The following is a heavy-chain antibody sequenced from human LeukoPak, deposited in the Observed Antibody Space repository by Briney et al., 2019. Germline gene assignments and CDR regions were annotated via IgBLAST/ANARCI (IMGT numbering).Heavy chain of an antibody. CDR3: ARGAHYYDSSGYFDY. CDR1: GFTFSSYS. CDR2: ISSSSSYI. V-gene: IGHV3-21*01. Sequence: PGGSLRLSCAASGFTFSSYSMNWVRQAPGKGLEWVSSISSSSSYIHYADSVKGRFTISRDNAKNSLYLQMNSLRAEDTAVYYCARGAHYYDSSGYFDYWGQGTLVTVSS. D-gene: IGHD3-22*01. J-gene: IGHJ4*02.